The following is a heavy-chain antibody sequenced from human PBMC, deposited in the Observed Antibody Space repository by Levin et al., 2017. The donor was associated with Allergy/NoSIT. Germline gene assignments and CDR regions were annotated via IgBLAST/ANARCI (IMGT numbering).Heavy chain of an antibody. CDR3: ARVDGYNSPFDY. Sequence: GESLKISCAASGFTFSSYAMHWVRQAPGKGLEWVAVISYDGSNKYYADSVKGRFTISRDNSKNTLYLQMNSLRAEDTAVYYCARVDGYNSPFDYWGQGTLVTVSS. CDR1: GFTFSSYA. V-gene: IGHV3-30*04. D-gene: IGHD5-24*01. CDR2: ISYDGSNK. J-gene: IGHJ4*02.